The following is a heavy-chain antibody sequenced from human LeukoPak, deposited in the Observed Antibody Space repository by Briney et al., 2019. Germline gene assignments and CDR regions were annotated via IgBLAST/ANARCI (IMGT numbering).Heavy chain of an antibody. Sequence: GRSLRLSCAASGFTFDDYAMHWVRQAPGKGLEWVSGISWNSGSIGYADSVKGRFTISRDNAKNSLYLQMNSLRAEDTALCYCARSLADYDSSGYYVPVWGQGTLVTVSS. CDR2: ISWNSGSI. CDR3: ARSLADYDSSGYYVPV. V-gene: IGHV3-9*01. CDR1: GFTFDDYA. D-gene: IGHD3-22*01. J-gene: IGHJ4*02.